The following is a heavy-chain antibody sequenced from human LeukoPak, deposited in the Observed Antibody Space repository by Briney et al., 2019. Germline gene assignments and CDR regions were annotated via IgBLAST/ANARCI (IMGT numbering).Heavy chain of an antibody. CDR3: ARGRRITIFGVVHVAFDI. J-gene: IGHJ3*02. V-gene: IGHV1-69*01. D-gene: IGHD3-3*01. CDR1: GGTFSSYA. CDR2: IIPIFGTA. Sequence: SVKVSCKASGGTFSSYAISWVRQAPGQGLEWMGGIIPIFGTANYAQKFQGRVTITADESTSTAYMELSSLRSEGTAVYYCARGRRITIFGVVHVAFDIWGQGTMVTVSS.